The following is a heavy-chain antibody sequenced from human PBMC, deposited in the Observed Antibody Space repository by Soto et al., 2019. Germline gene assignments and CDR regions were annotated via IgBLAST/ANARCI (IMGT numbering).Heavy chain of an antibody. D-gene: IGHD3-3*01. CDR3: AREMTIFGVAPGGGVDV. CDR2: IYQTGRT. V-gene: IGHV4-30-2*01. J-gene: IGHJ6*02. Sequence: WTWIRQPPGGGLEGIGSIYQTGRTYVIPSLKSRVTMSLDKSKNQFSLNLTSVTAADTARYYCAREMTIFGVAPGGGVDVWGQGTTVTVSS.